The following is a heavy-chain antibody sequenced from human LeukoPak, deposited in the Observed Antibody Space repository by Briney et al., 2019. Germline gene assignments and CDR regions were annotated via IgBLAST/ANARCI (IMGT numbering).Heavy chain of an antibody. CDR3: ARVVYGRPFDY. Sequence: PGGSLRLSCAASGFTFSSYAMSWVRQAPGKGLEWVSGISGSGGTTYYADSVKGRFTISRDNAKNSLYLQMNSLRAEDTAMYYCARVVYGRPFDYWGQGALVTVSS. V-gene: IGHV3-23*01. D-gene: IGHD2/OR15-2a*01. CDR2: ISGSGGTT. J-gene: IGHJ4*02. CDR1: GFTFSSYA.